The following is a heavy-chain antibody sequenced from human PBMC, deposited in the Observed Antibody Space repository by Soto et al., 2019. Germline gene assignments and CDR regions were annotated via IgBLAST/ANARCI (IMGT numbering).Heavy chain of an antibody. V-gene: IGHV4-39*01. CDR3: ARLFPRVVPAAIYFDY. Sequence: QLQLQESGPGLVKPSETLSLTCTVSGGSISSSSYYWGWIRQPPGKGLEWIGSIYYSGSTYYNPSLKSRVTIPVDTSKNQFSLKLSSVTAAATAVYYCARLFPRVVPAAIYFDYWGQGTLVTVSS. J-gene: IGHJ4*02. CDR1: GGSISSSSYY. D-gene: IGHD2-2*01. CDR2: IYYSGST.